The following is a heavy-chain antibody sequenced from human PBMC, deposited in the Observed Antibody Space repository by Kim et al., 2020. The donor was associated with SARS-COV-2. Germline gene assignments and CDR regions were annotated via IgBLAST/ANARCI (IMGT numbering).Heavy chain of an antibody. J-gene: IGHJ6*02. Sequence: GGSLRLSCAASGFTFSSYEMNWVRQAPGKGLEWVSYISSSGSTIYYADSVKGRFTISRDNAKNSLYLQMNSLRAEDTAVYYCASSRGATYYDILTGYPLGYYYYGRDVWGQGTTVTVS. CDR3: ASSRGATYYDILTGYPLGYYYYGRDV. D-gene: IGHD3-9*01. CDR2: ISSSGSTI. CDR1: GFTFSSYE. V-gene: IGHV3-48*03.